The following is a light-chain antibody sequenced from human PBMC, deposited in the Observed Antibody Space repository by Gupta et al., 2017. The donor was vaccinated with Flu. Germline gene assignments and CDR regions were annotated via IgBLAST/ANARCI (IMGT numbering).Light chain of an antibody. CDR3: QQRSGLPMYT. CDR1: QSVNIY. Sequence: DRAILSCRASQSVNIYLAWYQQKPGQPPRLLRFDASKRAAGIPDRCSGSGSGTDFTLTISTLEPEDFAVYYCQQRSGLPMYTFGQGTKLE. J-gene: IGKJ2*01. CDR2: DAS. V-gene: IGKV3-11*01.